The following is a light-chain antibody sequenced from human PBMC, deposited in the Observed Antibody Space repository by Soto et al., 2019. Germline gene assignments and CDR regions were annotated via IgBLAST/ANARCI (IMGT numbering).Light chain of an antibody. CDR1: QSVLYSSNNKNY. Sequence: DIVMTQSPDSLAVSLGERATINCKSSQSVLYSSNNKNYLAWYQQKPGQPPKLLIYWASTRESGVPDRFSGSGSGTDFTLTISSLQAEDVAVYYCQQSDSTSYTFGQGTKLEIK. CDR2: WAS. J-gene: IGKJ2*01. CDR3: QQSDSTSYT. V-gene: IGKV4-1*01.